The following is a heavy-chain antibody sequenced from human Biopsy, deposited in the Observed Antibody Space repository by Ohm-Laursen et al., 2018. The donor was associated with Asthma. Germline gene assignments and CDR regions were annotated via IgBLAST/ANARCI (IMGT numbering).Heavy chain of an antibody. D-gene: IGHD4-17*01. J-gene: IGHJ3*02. V-gene: IGHV3-30*03. CDR3: ARQSGQDYGDRSAFDT. CDR1: GFVFSQCG. CDR2: VSSDGHNK. Sequence: SLGLSCTASGFVFSQCGMHWVRQGPGKGLEWVALVSSDGHNKYYEDSVKGRFSISRDNSRNRLYLEINRLTVEASAVYFCARQSGQDYGDRSAFDTWGQGTKVAVSS.